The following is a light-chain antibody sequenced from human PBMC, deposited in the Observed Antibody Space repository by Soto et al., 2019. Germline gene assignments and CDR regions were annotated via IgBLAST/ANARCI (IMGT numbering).Light chain of an antibody. CDR1: NSDVGGYNY. CDR2: KVS. CDR3: SSYSTTTTPQWV. J-gene: IGLJ3*02. V-gene: IGLV2-11*01. Sequence: QSALTQPRSVSGSPGQSVTISCTGTNSDVGGYNYVSWYQQHPGRAPKLVIYKVSDRPSGVSTRFSASKSGNTASLTISGLQAEDEADYYCSSYSTTTTPQWVFGGGTKLTVL.